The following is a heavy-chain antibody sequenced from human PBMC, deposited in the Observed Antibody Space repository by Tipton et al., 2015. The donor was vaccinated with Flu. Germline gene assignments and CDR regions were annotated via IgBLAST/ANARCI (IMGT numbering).Heavy chain of an antibody. Sequence: GSLRLSCAASGFTFSTYAMSWVRQAPGKGLEWVSGISGSGGSTYYADSVKGRFTISRDNSKNTLHLQMNSLRAEDTAVYYCATEDDYTDYFENYWGQGTQVTVSS. CDR3: ATEDDYTDYFENY. D-gene: IGHD2/OR15-2a*01. CDR2: ISGSGGST. V-gene: IGHV3-23*01. J-gene: IGHJ4*02. CDR1: GFTFSTYA.